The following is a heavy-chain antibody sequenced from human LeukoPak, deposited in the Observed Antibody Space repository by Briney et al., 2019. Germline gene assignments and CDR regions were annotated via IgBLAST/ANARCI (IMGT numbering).Heavy chain of an antibody. Sequence: PGRSLRLSCAPSGFTFSSYVMSWVRQAPGKGLEWVSGISGSGGSTYYADSVKGRFTISRDNSKNTLYLQMNSLRAEDTAVYYCNSDYGIGDWGQGTLVTVSS. V-gene: IGHV3-23*01. CDR2: ISGSGGST. J-gene: IGHJ4*02. D-gene: IGHD4-17*01. CDR1: GFTFSSYV. CDR3: NSDYGIGD.